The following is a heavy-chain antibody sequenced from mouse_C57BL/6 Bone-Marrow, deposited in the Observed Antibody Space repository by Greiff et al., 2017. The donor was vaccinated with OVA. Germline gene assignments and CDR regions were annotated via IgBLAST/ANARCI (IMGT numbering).Heavy chain of an antibody. CDR3: ARRRGSYYAMDY. CDR1: GYAFSSSW. CDR2: IYPGDGDT. J-gene: IGHJ4*01. Sequence: QVQLKESGPELVKPGASVKISCKASGYAFSSSWMNWVKQRPGKGPEWIGRIYPGDGDTNYNGKFKGKATLTADKSSSTAYMQLSSLTSEDSAVYFCARRRGSYYAMDYWGQGTSVTVSS. V-gene: IGHV1-82*01.